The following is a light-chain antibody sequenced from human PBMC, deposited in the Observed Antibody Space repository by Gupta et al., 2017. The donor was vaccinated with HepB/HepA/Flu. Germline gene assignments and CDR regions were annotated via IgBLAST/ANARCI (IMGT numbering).Light chain of an antibody. J-gene: IGLJ2*01. CDR3: SLYSIGVLI. CDR1: TGTVTGGHY. CDR2: DTD. Sequence: QAVVTPEPSLTVSPGGTVTLTCGSTTGTVTGGHYPYWFQQRPGQVPRTLIHDTDKKPSWTPARFSGSRLGGKAALTISGAQAEDEAEYYCSLYSIGVLIFGGGTKLTVL. V-gene: IGLV7-46*01.